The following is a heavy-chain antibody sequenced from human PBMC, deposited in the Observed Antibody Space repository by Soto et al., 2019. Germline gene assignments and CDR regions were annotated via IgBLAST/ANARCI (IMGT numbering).Heavy chain of an antibody. CDR2: ISAYNDNT. CDR3: ARENCSGGSCYFNY. CDR1: GYTFTSYG. Sequence: ASVKVSCKASGYTFTSYGISWVRQAPGQGLEWMGWISAYNDNTNYSQKLQGRVTITRDTSASTAYMELSSLRSEDTAVYYCARENCSGGSCYFNYWGQGTLVTVSS. V-gene: IGHV1-18*01. J-gene: IGHJ4*02. D-gene: IGHD2-15*01.